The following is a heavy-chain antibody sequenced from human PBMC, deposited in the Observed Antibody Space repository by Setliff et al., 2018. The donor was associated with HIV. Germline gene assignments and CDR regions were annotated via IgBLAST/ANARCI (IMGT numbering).Heavy chain of an antibody. CDR3: ARHKDSDYVWGSYRPDGFDI. CDR2: IYRSGGT. V-gene: IGHV4-39*01. CDR1: GGSSSSSSFY. J-gene: IGHJ3*02. D-gene: IGHD3-16*02. Sequence: PSETLSLTCTVSGGSSSSSSFYWGWIRQPPGKGLEWIGNIYRSGGTYYNPSLRSRVTISVDTSKNQFYLNLNSVTDADTALYYCARHKDSDYVWGSYRPDGFDIWGQGTTVTVSS.